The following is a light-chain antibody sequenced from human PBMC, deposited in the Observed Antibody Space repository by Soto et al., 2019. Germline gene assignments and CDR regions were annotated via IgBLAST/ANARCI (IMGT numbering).Light chain of an antibody. J-gene: IGKJ2*01. Sequence: DIVMTQSPLSLPVTPGEPASISFRSSQSLLHRTGYMHLDWYLQKPGQSPQLLNYLGYHRASGVPDRFSGSVSGTDFTQKISRVYTLDVGVYCCRLALGPPYTFREGPKLEI. CDR1: QSLLHRTGYMH. V-gene: IGKV2-28*01. CDR3: RLALGPPYT. CDR2: LGY.